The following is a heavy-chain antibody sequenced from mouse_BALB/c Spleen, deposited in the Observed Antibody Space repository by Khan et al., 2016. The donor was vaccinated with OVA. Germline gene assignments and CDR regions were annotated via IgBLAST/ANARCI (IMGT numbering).Heavy chain of an antibody. Sequence: EVQLQESGPGLVKPSQSLSLTCTVTGYSITSDYAWNWIRQFPGNKLEWMGYIGYSGSTSYNPSLKSRISITRDTSKNQFFLRLNSVTIEDTATYYCASLGPGFAYWGQGTLVTVSA. J-gene: IGHJ3*01. CDR1: GYSITSDYA. CDR2: IGYSGST. CDR3: ASLGPGFAY. V-gene: IGHV3-2*02. D-gene: IGHD4-1*01.